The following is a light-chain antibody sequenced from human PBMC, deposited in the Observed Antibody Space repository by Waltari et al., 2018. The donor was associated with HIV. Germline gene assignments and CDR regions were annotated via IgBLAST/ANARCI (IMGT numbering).Light chain of an antibody. CDR3: AAWDDSLSGLHWV. V-gene: IGLV1-47*01. Sequence: QSVLTQPPSASGTPGQRVTISCSGSSSNIGSNYVYWYQQLPGTAPKLLIYRNNQRPSGVPDRFSGSKSGTSASLAISGLRSEDEADYYCAAWDDSLSGLHWVFGGGTKLTAL. CDR2: RNN. CDR1: SSNIGSNY. J-gene: IGLJ3*02.